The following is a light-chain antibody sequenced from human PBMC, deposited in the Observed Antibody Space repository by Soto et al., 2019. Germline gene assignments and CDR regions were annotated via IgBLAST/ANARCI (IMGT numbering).Light chain of an antibody. CDR3: QQYGSSPRT. V-gene: IGKV3-20*01. J-gene: IGKJ1*01. Sequence: EIVLTQSPGTLSLSAGERATLSCRASQSVSSGYLAWYQQKHGQAPRLLIYGASCRATGILDRFSGSGSGTDFTLTISRLAPEDFAVYYCQQYGSSPRTFGQETKVEIK. CDR2: GAS. CDR1: QSVSSGY.